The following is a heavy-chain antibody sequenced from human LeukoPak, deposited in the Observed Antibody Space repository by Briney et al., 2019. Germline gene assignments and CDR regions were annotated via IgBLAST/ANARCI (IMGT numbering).Heavy chain of an antibody. J-gene: IGHJ4*02. CDR1: AESFSGYF. V-gene: IGHV4-34*01. CDR2: INHSGSTT. Sequence: PSETLSLTCAVYAESFSGYFWNWIRQPPGKGLEWIGEINHSGSTTNYNSSLKSRITMSVDTSKNQFSLKLTSVTAADTAVYYCARKSGYARDYWGQGNLVIVSS. D-gene: IGHD5-12*01. CDR3: ARKSGYARDY.